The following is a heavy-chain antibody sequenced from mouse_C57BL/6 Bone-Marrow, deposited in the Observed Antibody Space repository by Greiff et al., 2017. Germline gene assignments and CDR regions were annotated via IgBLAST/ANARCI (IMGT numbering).Heavy chain of an antibody. D-gene: IGHD2-10*02. Sequence: VLLLESGAELVRPGASVTLSCKASGYTFTDYEMHWVKQTPVHGLEWIGAIDPENGGTAYNQKFKGKAILTADKSSSTAYMELRSLTSEDSAVYYCTREGYGIYAMDYWGQGTSVTVSS. CDR1: GYTFTDYE. CDR2: IDPENGGT. V-gene: IGHV1-15*01. J-gene: IGHJ4*01. CDR3: TREGYGIYAMDY.